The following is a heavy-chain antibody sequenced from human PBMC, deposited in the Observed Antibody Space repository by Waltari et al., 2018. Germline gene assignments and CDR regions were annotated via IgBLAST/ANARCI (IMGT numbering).Heavy chain of an antibody. Sequence: QVQLQESGPGLVKPSETLSLTCAVSGYSISSGYYWGWIRQPPGKGLEWIGSIYHSGSTYYNPSLKSRVTISVDTSKNQFSLKLSSVTTADTAVYYCARVSGPGWFDPWGQGTLVTVSS. CDR2: IYHSGST. CDR1: GYSISSGYY. V-gene: IGHV4-38-2*01. J-gene: IGHJ5*02. D-gene: IGHD6-25*01. CDR3: ARVSGPGWFDP.